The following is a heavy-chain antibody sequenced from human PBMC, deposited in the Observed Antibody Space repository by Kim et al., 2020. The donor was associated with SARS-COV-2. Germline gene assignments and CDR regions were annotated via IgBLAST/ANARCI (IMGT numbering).Heavy chain of an antibody. Sequence: VTARFTISRDNSTNALYLQRTSLRAEDTAVYYCAKDSSSWFFFDYWGQGTLVTVSS. D-gene: IGHD6-13*01. V-gene: IGHV3-23*01. CDR3: AKDSSSWFFFDY. J-gene: IGHJ4*02.